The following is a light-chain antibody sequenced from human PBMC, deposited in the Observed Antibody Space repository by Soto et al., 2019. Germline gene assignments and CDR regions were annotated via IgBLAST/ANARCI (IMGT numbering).Light chain of an antibody. J-gene: IGKJ5*01. CDR2: AAS. CDR1: QGISRS. V-gene: IGKV1D-12*01. CDR3: QPAATFPIT. Sequence: DIPMTQTPASVSAAVGDRVTIRCQASQGISRSVAGCQQTPGKAPKPLIYAASSLQSGVPSRFRGSGFGTDFTLTTSSLPPEDSAIYSCQPAATFPITFRQATRLEI.